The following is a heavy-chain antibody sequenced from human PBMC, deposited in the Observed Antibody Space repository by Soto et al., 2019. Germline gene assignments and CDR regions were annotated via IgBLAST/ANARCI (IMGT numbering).Heavy chain of an antibody. CDR2: IKAYSGNT. CDR3: AIADYGDDDY. CDR1: GYTFATST. Sequence: QLQLVQSGPEAKKPGASVKVSCKASGYTFATSTISWLRQAPGQGPEWMGWIKAYSGNTNYAQKLQRRLTMTADTSTSTAYMELRSLTTDDTAIYYCAIADYGDDDYWGQGTLVTVSS. J-gene: IGHJ4*02. V-gene: IGHV1-18*01. D-gene: IGHD4-17*01.